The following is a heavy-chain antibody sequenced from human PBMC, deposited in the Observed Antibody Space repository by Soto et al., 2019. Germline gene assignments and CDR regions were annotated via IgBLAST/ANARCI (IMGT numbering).Heavy chain of an antibody. Sequence: GESLKISCKASGYIFIDYWIGWVRQMPGKGLEWMGIVYPRDSDTRYSPSFQGQVTISADRSTGTAFLQWRSLKASDTALYYCARPPLPGYSIHFNPWGQGTLVTVS. V-gene: IGHV5-51*01. D-gene: IGHD2-15*01. CDR3: ARPPLPGYSIHFNP. CDR2: VYPRDSDT. J-gene: IGHJ5*02. CDR1: GYIFIDYW.